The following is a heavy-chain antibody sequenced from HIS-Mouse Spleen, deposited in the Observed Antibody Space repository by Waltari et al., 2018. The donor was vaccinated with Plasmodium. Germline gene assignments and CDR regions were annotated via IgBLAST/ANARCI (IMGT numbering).Heavy chain of an antibody. V-gene: IGHV1-2*02. CDR1: GYTFTGYY. CDR3: ARVLGYKAAAGTFVEYFQH. J-gene: IGHJ1*01. CDR2: INPNSGGT. Sequence: QVQLVQSGAEVKKPGASVKVSCKASGYTFTGYYMPWGGQAPGQGLEWMGWINPNSGGTNYAQKFQGRVTMTRDTSISTAYMELSRLRSDDTAVYYCARVLGYKAAAGTFVEYFQHWGQGTLVTVSS. D-gene: IGHD6-13*01.